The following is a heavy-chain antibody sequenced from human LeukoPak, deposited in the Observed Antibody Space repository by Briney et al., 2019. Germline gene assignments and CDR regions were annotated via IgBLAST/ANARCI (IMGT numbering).Heavy chain of an antibody. J-gene: IGHJ4*02. CDR2: ISSSSSYI. V-gene: IGHV3-21*01. D-gene: IGHD6-19*01. CDR3: ARERVVAGTRTLDY. Sequence: PGGSLRLSCAASGFTFSSHSMNWVRQAPGKGLEWVSSISSSSSYIYYADSVKGRFTISRDNAKNSLYLQMNSLRAEDTAVYYRARERVVAGTRTLDYWGQGTLVTVSS. CDR1: GFTFSSHS.